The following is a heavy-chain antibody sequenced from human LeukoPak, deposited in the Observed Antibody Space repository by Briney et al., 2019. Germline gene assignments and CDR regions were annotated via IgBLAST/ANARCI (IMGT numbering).Heavy chain of an antibody. CDR1: GFTPDLHG. J-gene: IGHJ4*02. CDR2: INWNGGST. CDR3: AREGGSGSYYAIDY. D-gene: IGHD3-10*01. V-gene: IGHV3-20*04. Sequence: PGGSLRLSCAASGFTPDLHGMSWVRQAPGKGLEWVSGINWNGGSTGYADSVKGRFTISRDNAKNPLYLQMNSLRVEDTALYYCAREGGSGSYYAIDYWGQGTLVTVS.